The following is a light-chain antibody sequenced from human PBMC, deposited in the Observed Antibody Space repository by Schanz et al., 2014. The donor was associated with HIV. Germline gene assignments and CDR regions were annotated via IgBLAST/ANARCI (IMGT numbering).Light chain of an antibody. CDR1: SGSVSTNYY. CDR3: VLYIGSGISV. V-gene: IGLV8-61*01. Sequence: QAVVTQEPSFSVSPGGTVTLTCGLSSGSVSTNYYPSWYQQTPGQAPRTLIYSTNTRSSGVPGRFSGSILGNKAALTITGAQADDESDYYCVLYIGSGISVFGGGTKLTVL. CDR2: STN. J-gene: IGLJ3*02.